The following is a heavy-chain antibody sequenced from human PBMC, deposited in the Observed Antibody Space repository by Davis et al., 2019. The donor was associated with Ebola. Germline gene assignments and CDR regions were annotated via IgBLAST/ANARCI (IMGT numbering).Heavy chain of an antibody. J-gene: IGHJ4*02. V-gene: IGHV4-34*01. CDR3: ARGQYCSRLTCKTAPIDY. CDR1: GGSFSGYY. Sequence: MPSETLSLTCAVYGGSFSGYYWSWIRQPPGKGLEWIGEINHSGSTNYNPSLKSRVTISVDTSKNQFSLKLSSVTAADTAVYYCARGQYCSRLTCKTAPIDYWGQGTPVTVSS. D-gene: IGHD2-2*01. CDR2: INHSGST.